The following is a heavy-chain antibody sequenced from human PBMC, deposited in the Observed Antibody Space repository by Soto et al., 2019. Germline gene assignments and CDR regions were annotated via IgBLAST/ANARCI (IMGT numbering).Heavy chain of an antibody. Sequence: QVQLEQSGAEVKTLGSSVNVSCKASGDTFNKYAISWVRQAPGQGLEWMGGIIPIFGTANYAPQFQDRVTITANEATNTAYMELTSLKSDDTAVYFCARGARFLEWLSFDHWGQGTLVTVSS. CDR1: GDTFNKYA. CDR2: IIPIFGTA. J-gene: IGHJ4*02. D-gene: IGHD3-3*01. CDR3: ARGARFLEWLSFDH. V-gene: IGHV1-69*12.